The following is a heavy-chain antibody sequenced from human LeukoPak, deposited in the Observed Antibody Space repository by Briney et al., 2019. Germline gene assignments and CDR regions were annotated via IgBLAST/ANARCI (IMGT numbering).Heavy chain of an antibody. J-gene: IGHJ4*02. V-gene: IGHV4-59*01. Sequence: PSETLSLTCTVSGGSISDYYWTWIRQPPGKGLEWIGFIYYRGSTNYNSSLKSRVTMSVEASKGQLSLQLRSVTTADTALHVCAXXXXXPRFDXXXQXILVTVSS. CDR1: GGSISDYY. CDR3: AXXXXXPRFDX. CDR2: IYYRGST.